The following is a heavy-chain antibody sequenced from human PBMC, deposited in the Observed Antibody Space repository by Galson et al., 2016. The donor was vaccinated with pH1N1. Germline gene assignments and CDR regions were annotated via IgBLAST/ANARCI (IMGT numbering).Heavy chain of an antibody. D-gene: IGHD3-9*01. CDR1: GFTFSNHG. J-gene: IGHJ3*02. CDR2: INTKTGNP. V-gene: IGHV7-4-1*02. Sequence: SVKVSCKASGFTFSNHGINWVRQAPGQGLEWMGWINTKTGNPTYAQGFTGRFVFSLDTSVNTAYLQINSPKADDTAVYYCARETPSPSPTVLRYFDWSRGLSAFDMWGRGTLVTVSS. CDR3: ARETPSPSPTVLRYFDWSRGLSAFDM.